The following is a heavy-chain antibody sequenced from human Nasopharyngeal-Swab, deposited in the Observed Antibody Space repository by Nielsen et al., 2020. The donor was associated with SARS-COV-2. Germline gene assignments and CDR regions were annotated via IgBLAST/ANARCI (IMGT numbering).Heavy chain of an antibody. CDR2: ISSSSSYI. J-gene: IGHJ3*02. V-gene: IGHV3-21*01. D-gene: IGHD6-13*01. Sequence: GASLKISCAASGFTFSSYSMNWVRQAPGKGLEWVSSISSSSSYIYYADSVKGRFTISRDNAKNSLYLQMSSLRAEDTALYYCAARYSSSWWDAFDIWGQGTMVTVSS. CDR1: GFTFSSYS. CDR3: AARYSSSWWDAFDI.